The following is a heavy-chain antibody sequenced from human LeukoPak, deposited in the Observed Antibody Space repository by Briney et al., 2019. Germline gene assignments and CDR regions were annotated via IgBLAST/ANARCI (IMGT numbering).Heavy chain of an antibody. Sequence: SVKVSCKASGGTFSSYAISWVRQAPGQGLEWMGGIIPIFGTANYAQKFQGRVTITADESTSTAYMELSSLRSEDTAVYYCARVERYYDFWSGYYTRWFAPWAQETLVTASS. CDR1: GGTFSSYA. CDR3: ARVERYYDFWSGYYTRWFAP. V-gene: IGHV1-69*13. D-gene: IGHD3-3*01. J-gene: IGHJ5*02. CDR2: IIPIFGTA.